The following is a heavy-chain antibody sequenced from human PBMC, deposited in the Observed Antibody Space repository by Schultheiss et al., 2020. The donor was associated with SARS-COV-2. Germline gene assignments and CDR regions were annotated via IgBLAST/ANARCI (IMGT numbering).Heavy chain of an antibody. CDR2: INHSGST. J-gene: IGHJ4*02. Sequence: SETLSLTCAVYGGSFSGYYWSWIRQPPGKGLEWIGEINHSGSTNYNPSLKSRVTISVDTSKNQFSLKLSSVTAADTAVYYCARRSGYCSSTSCYGFDYWGQGTLVTVSS. CDR3: ARRSGYCSSTSCYGFDY. CDR1: GGSFSGYY. V-gene: IGHV4-34*01. D-gene: IGHD2-2*01.